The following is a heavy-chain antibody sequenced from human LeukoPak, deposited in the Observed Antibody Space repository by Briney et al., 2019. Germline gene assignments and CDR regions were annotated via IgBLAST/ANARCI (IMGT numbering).Heavy chain of an antibody. CDR1: GFTFSSYS. J-gene: IGHJ4*02. V-gene: IGHV3-21*01. Sequence: GGSLRLSCAASGFTFSSYSMNWVRQAPGKGLEWVSSISSSSSYIYYADSVKGRFTISRDNAKNSLYLQMNSLRAEDTAVYYCAKTYYYDSSGYYYMGIDYWGQGTLVTVSS. D-gene: IGHD3-22*01. CDR3: AKTYYYDSSGYYYMGIDY. CDR2: ISSSSSYI.